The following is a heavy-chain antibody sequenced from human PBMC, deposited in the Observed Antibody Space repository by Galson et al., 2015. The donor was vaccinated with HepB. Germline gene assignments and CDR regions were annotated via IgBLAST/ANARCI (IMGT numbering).Heavy chain of an antibody. CDR3: ARNRGYETFDY. Sequence: SLRLSCAASGFMFSGHRMNWVRQAPGKGLEWVANIKEDGSIKYHVDSVTGRFTISRDNARNLLYLQMNGLRAEDTAVYFCARNRGYETFDYWGQGALVTVSS. CDR1: GFMFSGHR. V-gene: IGHV3-7*03. D-gene: IGHD5-12*01. CDR2: IKEDGSIK. J-gene: IGHJ4*02.